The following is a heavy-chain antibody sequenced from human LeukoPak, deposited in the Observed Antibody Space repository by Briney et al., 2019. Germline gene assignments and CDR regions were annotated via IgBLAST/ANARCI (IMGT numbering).Heavy chain of an antibody. D-gene: IGHD4-11*01. CDR2: ISSSGSAI. CDR1: GLTFSDYY. V-gene: IGHV3-11*01. CDR3: ARGRSNFRF. Sequence: PGGSLRLSCAASGLTFSDYYMSWIRQAPGKGLEWLSYISSSGSAIYYADSVKGRFTISRDNSKNSLYLQMNSLRAEDTAVYHYARGRSNFRFWGQGTLVTVSS. J-gene: IGHJ4*02.